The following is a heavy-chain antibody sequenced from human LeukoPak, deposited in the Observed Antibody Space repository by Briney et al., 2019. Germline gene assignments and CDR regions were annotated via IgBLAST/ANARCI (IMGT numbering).Heavy chain of an antibody. CDR3: ARSHYDFWSGHPFDY. CDR2: IYYSGST. V-gene: IGHV4-59*01. CDR1: GGSISSYY. D-gene: IGHD3-3*01. Sequence: PSETLSLTCTVSGGSISSYYWSWIRQPPGKRLEWIGYIYYSGSTNYNPSLKSRVTISVDTSKNQFPLKLSSVTAADTAVYYCARSHYDFWSGHPFDYWGQGTLVTVSS. J-gene: IGHJ4*02.